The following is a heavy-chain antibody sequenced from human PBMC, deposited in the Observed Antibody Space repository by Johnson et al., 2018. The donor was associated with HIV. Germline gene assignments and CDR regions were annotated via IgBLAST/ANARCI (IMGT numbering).Heavy chain of an antibody. J-gene: IGHJ3*02. V-gene: IGHV3-20*04. CDR1: GFTFDDYG. CDR2: INWNGGST. D-gene: IGHD3-10*01. CDR3: ARGRLLWFRELLPASDAFDI. Sequence: VQLVESGGGVVQPGRSLRLSCAASGFTFDDYGMSWVRQAPGKGLEWVSGINWNGGSTAYGDSVKGRFTISRDNAKNSLYLQMNSLRAEDTALYYCARGRLLWFRELLPASDAFDIWGQGTMVTVYS.